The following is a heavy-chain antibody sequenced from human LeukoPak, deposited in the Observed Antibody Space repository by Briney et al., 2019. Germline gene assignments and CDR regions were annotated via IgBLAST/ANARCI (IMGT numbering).Heavy chain of an antibody. Sequence: SETLSLTCTVSGGSISSYYWSWIRQPPGKGLEWIGEINHSGSTNYNPSLKSRVTISVDTSKNQFSLKLSSVTAADTAVYYCARSRRPHFDYWGQGTLVTVSS. V-gene: IGHV4-34*01. J-gene: IGHJ4*02. CDR1: GGSISSYY. CDR2: INHSGST. CDR3: ARSRRPHFDY.